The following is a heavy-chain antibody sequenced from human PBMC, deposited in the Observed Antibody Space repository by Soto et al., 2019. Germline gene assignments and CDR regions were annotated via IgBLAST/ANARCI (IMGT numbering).Heavy chain of an antibody. J-gene: IGHJ4*02. CDR2: IIPMFNTP. CDR3: ARGVPRVFWNY. V-gene: IGHV1-69*01. CDR1: GGTFSSYE. D-gene: IGHD3-3*01. Sequence: QVQLLQSGAEVKKPGSSMRVSCKASGGTFSSYEISWLRQAPGQELEWMGAIIPMFNTPSYAQKFQDRVTITADESTRSAYMELNSLRSDDTAVYYWARGVPRVFWNYGGQGTLVIVSS.